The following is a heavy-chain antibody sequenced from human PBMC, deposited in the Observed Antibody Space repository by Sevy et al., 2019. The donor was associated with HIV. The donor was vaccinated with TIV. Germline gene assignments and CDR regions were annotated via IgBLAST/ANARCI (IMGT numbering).Heavy chain of an antibody. V-gene: IGHV4-39*01. CDR2: VFHTGST. CDR1: GGSIASDNYY. J-gene: IGHJ4*02. D-gene: IGHD6-19*01. CDR3: ARLFRGFLYSSGWYTDY. Sequence: SETLSLTCAVSGGSIASDNYYWGWIRQPPGKGLDWIARVFHTGSTYNNQSLKRRVTISVDTSKTQCSLRLNSVTAADTAVYYCARLFRGFLYSSGWYTDYWGQGTLVTVSS.